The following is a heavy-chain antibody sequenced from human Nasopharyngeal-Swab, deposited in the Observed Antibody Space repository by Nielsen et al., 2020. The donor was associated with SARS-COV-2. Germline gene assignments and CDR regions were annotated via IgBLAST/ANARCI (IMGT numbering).Heavy chain of an antibody. D-gene: IGHD1-20*01. CDR1: GFTFSSYA. CDR3: AKVGFRSITGTSPLEY. V-gene: IGHV3-23*01. CDR2: ISCSGGST. Sequence: GESLKISCAASGFTFSSYAMSWVRQAPGKGLEWVSAISCSGGSTYYADSVKGRFTISRDNSKNTLYLQMNSLRAEDTAVYYCAKVGFRSITGTSPLEYWGKGTLVTVSS. J-gene: IGHJ4*02.